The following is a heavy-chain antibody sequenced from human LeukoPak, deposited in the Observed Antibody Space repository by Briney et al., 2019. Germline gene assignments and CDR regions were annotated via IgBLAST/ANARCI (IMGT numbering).Heavy chain of an antibody. CDR3: AKDLLYSSSSAVDS. D-gene: IGHD6-13*01. V-gene: IGHV3-23*01. CDR1: GFTFSNFA. CDR2: ISVSGGST. Sequence: PGGSLRLSCAASGFTFSNFAVTWVRQAPGKGLEWVSTISVSGGSTYYADSVKGRFTISRDNSKNTLYLQMNSLRAEDTAVYYCAKDLLYSSSSAVDSWGQGSLVTVSS. J-gene: IGHJ4*02.